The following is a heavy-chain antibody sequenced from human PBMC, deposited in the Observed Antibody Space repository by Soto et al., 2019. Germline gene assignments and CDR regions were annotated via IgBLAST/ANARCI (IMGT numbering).Heavy chain of an antibody. CDR3: AKDFAAMVGIDY. V-gene: IGHV3-30*18. D-gene: IGHD5-18*01. CDR2: ISYDGSNK. CDR1: GFTFSSYG. Sequence: PGGSLRISCAASGFTFSSYGMHWVRQAPGKGLEWVAVISYDGSNKYYADSVKGRFTISRDNSKNTLYLQMNSLRAEDTAVYYCAKDFAAMVGIDYWGQGT. J-gene: IGHJ4*02.